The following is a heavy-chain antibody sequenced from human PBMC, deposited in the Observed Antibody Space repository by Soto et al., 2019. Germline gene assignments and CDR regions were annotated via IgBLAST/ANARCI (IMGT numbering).Heavy chain of an antibody. V-gene: IGHV4-38-2*01. CDR1: GYSISSGYY. J-gene: IGHJ4*02. CDR2: IYHSGST. Sequence: SETLSLTCAVSGYSISSGYYWGWIRQPPGKGLEWIGSIYHSGSTYYNPSLKSRVTISVDTSKNQFSLKLSSVTAADTAVYYCARGDILTGYYLDYWGQGTLVTVSS. D-gene: IGHD3-9*01. CDR3: ARGDILTGYYLDY.